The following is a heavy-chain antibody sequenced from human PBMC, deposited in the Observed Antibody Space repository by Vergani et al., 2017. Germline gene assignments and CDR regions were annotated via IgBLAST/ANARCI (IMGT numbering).Heavy chain of an antibody. V-gene: IGHV3-23*01. J-gene: IGHJ4*02. CDR1: GFTFSSYA. Sequence: EVQLLESGGGLVQPGGSLRLSCAASGFTFSSYAMSWVRQAPGKGLEWVSAISGSGGSTYYADFVKGRFTISRDNSKNTLYLQMNSLRAEDTAVYYCAKDHKWFGELLLDYWGQGTLVTVSS. CDR2: ISGSGGST. D-gene: IGHD3-10*01. CDR3: AKDHKWFGELLLDY.